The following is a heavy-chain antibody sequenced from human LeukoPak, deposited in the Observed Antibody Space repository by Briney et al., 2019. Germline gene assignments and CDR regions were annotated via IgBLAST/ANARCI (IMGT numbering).Heavy chain of an antibody. D-gene: IGHD4-11*01. V-gene: IGHV3-23*01. J-gene: IGHJ6*03. CDR2: ISGSAGNT. CDR3: AKVGSTVTSYYYYYIDV. Sequence: GGSLRLSCAASGFTFNNHAMSWVRQAPGKGLEWVSSISGSAGNTYYADSVKGRFTISRDTSQTTLYLQMNSPGAEDTAVYYCAKVGSTVTSYYYYYIDVWGKGTTVTVSS. CDR1: GFTFNNHA.